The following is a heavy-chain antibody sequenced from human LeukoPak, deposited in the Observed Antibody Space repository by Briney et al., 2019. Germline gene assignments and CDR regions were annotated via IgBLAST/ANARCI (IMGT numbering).Heavy chain of an antibody. Sequence: ASVKVSCKASGGTFSSYAISWVRQAPGQGLEWMGRTIPIFGIANYAQKFQGRVTITADKSTRTAYMELSSLRSEDTAVYYCARGGGNQHYWGQGTLVSVSS. D-gene: IGHD3-16*01. CDR1: GGTFSSYA. CDR3: ARGGGNQHY. J-gene: IGHJ4*02. CDR2: TIPIFGIA. V-gene: IGHV1-69*04.